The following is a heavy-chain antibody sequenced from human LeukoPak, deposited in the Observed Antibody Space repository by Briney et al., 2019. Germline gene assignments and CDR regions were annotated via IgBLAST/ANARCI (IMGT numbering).Heavy chain of an antibody. CDR3: ARLYGNYQNYFDY. Sequence: SETLSLTCAVYGGSLSAYYWTWLRQPPGKGLEWIGEINHGGSTNYNPSLKSRVTISIDTSKNQFSLKLSSVTAADTAVYYCARLYGNYQNYFDYWGQGTLVTVSS. D-gene: IGHD1-7*01. V-gene: IGHV4-34*01. CDR1: GGSLSAYY. J-gene: IGHJ4*02. CDR2: INHGGST.